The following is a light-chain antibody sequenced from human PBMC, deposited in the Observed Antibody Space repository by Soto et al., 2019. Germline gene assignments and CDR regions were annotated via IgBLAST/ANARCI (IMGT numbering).Light chain of an antibody. CDR1: RSVLNSSNKRNN. CDR2: WAS. V-gene: IGKV4-1*01. Sequence: DIVMTQSPDSLAVPLGERVSINCRSSRSVLNSSNKRNNITWFQQKPRQPPRVLIYWASTREVGDPDRFSGRGSGKDFTLTIINLQAEDVAVYFCLQHYITPPTFGQGTKVEIK. J-gene: IGKJ1*01. CDR3: LQHYITPPT.